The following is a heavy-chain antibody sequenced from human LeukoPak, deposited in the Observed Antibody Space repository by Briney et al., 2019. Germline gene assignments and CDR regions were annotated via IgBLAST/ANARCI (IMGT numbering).Heavy chain of an antibody. CDR1: GYXFIDYY. CDR3: ARGVSSSWFSSWFDS. CDR2: MNPNTGGT. V-gene: IGHV1-2*02. J-gene: IGHJ5*01. Sequence: ASVKVSCRTSGYXFIDYYINWVRQAPGQGLEWMAWMNPNTGGTKCAQRFQGRVPMPRDTSISTAYMELSRLTSDDTAVYYCARGVSSSWFSSWFDSWGQGTLVSVSS. D-gene: IGHD3-22*01.